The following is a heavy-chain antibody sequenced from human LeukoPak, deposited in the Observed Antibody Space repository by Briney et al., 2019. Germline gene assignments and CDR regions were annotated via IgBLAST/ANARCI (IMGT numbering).Heavy chain of an antibody. Sequence: GGSLRLSCAASGFTFDDYAMHWVRQAPGKGLEWVSGISWNSGSIGYADSVKGRFTISRDNAKNSLYLQMNSLRAEDTAVYYCARDRWFGELFDYWGQGTLVTVSS. J-gene: IGHJ4*02. V-gene: IGHV3-9*01. CDR2: ISWNSGSI. CDR3: ARDRWFGELFDY. CDR1: GFTFDDYA. D-gene: IGHD3-10*01.